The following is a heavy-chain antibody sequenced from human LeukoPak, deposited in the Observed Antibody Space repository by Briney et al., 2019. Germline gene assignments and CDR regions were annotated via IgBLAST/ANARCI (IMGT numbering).Heavy chain of an antibody. CDR3: ARVVGGDFEDWCDP. Sequence: GRSLRLSCAACGFIFSSYGMHWVRQAPGKRLEWVAVIWYDGSNKYYADSVKGRFTISKDNSKNTSYPQMNSLRAEDTAVYYCARVVGGDFEDWCDPWGQGTLVTVSS. V-gene: IGHV3-33*01. D-gene: IGHD2-21*02. J-gene: IGHJ5*02. CDR2: IWYDGSNK. CDR1: GFIFSSYG.